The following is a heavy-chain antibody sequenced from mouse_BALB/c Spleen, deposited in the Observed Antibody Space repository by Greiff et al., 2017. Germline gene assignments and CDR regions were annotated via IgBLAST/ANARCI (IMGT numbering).Heavy chain of an antibody. CDR3: AREATATRYFDY. J-gene: IGHJ2*01. D-gene: IGHD1-2*01. Sequence: EVQLQESGPELVKPGASVKISCKASGYSFTGYYMHWVKQSHVKSLEWIGRINPYNGATSYNQNFKDKASLTVDKSSSTAYMELHSLTSEDSAVYYCAREATATRYFDYWGQGTTLTVSS. V-gene: IGHV1-31*01. CDR2: INPYNGAT. CDR1: GYSFTGYY.